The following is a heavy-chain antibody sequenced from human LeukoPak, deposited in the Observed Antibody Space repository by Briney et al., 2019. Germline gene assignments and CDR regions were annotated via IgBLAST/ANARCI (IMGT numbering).Heavy chain of an antibody. V-gene: IGHV1-3*01. Sequence: ASVKVSCKASGYTFSNYAIHWVRQAPGQRLEWMGWINAGNGNTKYSQNFQGRVTITRDTSASTAYMELSSLRSEDTAVYYCARDPRSGYHDYWGQGTLVTVSS. J-gene: IGHJ4*02. CDR1: GYTFSNYA. D-gene: IGHD3-22*01. CDR3: ARDPRSGYHDY. CDR2: INAGNGNT.